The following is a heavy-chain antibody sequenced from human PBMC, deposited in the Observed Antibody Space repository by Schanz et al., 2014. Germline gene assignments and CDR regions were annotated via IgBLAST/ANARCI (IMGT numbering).Heavy chain of an antibody. V-gene: IGHV3-33*01. J-gene: IGHJ4*02. CDR1: GFTFSSYG. CDR3: GRASYRRKINFDY. D-gene: IGHD3-10*01. Sequence: QVQLVESGGGVVQFGRSLRLSCVASGFTFSSYGMHWVRQAPGKGLEWVAVIWYDENNKYYADSVKGRFTMSRDNSKNTLYLQMNSLRAEDTAVYYCGRASYRRKINFDYWGRGTLVTVSS. CDR2: IWYDENNK.